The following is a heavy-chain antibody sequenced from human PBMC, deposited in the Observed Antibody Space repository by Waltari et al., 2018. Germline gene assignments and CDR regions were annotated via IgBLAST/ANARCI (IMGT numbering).Heavy chain of an antibody. CDR1: GDFSGYA. D-gene: IGHD2-2*01. Sequence: QVQLEQSGAAVKKPGSSVKVPGKVSGDFSGYAITWVGQAPGQGLEWMGGILPLFGTEDYAQRFKGRMTITADESTNTAYMELTSLNSEDTALYFCARGAAMPGTWVYWGPGTLVTVSS. J-gene: IGHJ4*02. CDR2: ILPLFGTE. CDR3: ARGAAMPGTWVY. V-gene: IGHV1-69*12.